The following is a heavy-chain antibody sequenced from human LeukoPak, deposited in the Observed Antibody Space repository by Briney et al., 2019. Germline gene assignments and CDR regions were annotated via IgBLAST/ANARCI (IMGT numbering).Heavy chain of an antibody. Sequence: GGSLRLSCAASGFTFSSYAMHWVRQAPGKGLEWVAVISYDGSNKYYADSVKGRFTISRDNSKNTLYLQMNSLRAEDTAVYYCARDLAPEGYSYGRFDPWGQGTLVTVSS. D-gene: IGHD5-18*01. V-gene: IGHV3-30-3*01. CDR2: ISYDGSNK. CDR3: ARDLAPEGYSYGRFDP. J-gene: IGHJ5*02. CDR1: GFTFSSYA.